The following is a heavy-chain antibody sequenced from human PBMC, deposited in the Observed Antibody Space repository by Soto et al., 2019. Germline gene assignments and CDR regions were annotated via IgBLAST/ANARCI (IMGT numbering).Heavy chain of an antibody. CDR2: IVVGSGNT. CDR3: AARSGSCTAFDI. Sequence: SVKVSCKASGFTFTSSAVQWVRQARGQRLEWIGWIVVGSGNTNYAQKFQERVTITRDMSTSTAYMELSSLRSEDTAVYYCAARSGSCTAFDIWAQGTLVTVSS. CDR1: GFTFTSSA. J-gene: IGHJ3*02. D-gene: IGHD1-26*01. V-gene: IGHV1-58*01.